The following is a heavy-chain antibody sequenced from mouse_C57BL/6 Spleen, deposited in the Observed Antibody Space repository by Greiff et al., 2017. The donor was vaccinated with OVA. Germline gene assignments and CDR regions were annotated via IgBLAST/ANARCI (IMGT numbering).Heavy chain of an antibody. D-gene: IGHD4-1*02. V-gene: IGHV1-64*01. CDR1: GYTFTSYW. CDR3: ASFSTGTFDY. J-gene: IGHJ2*01. CDR2: IHPNSGST. Sequence: QVQLQQSGAELVKPGASVKLSCKASGYTFTSYWMHWVKQRPGQGLEWIGMIHPNSGSTNYNEKFKSKATLTVDKSSSTAYMQLSSLTSEDSAVYYCASFSTGTFDYWGQGTTLTVSS.